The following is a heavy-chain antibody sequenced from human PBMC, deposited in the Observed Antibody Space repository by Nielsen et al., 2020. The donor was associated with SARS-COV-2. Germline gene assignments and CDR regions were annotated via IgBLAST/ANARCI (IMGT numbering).Heavy chain of an antibody. CDR2: ISSSSSTI. D-gene: IGHD6-19*01. Sequence: GESLKISCAASGFTFSSYSMNWVRQAPGKGLEWVSSISSSSSTIYYADSVKGRFTISRDNAKNSLYLQMNSLRAEDTAVYYCARAGEQWLEYYFDYWGQGTLVTVSS. CDR3: ARAGEQWLEYYFDY. J-gene: IGHJ4*02. CDR1: GFTFSSYS. V-gene: IGHV3-48*04.